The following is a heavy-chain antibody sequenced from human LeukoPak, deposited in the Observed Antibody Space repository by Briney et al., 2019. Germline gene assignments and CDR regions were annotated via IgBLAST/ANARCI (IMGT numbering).Heavy chain of an antibody. D-gene: IGHD3-16*01. V-gene: IGHV4-34*01. Sequence: PSETLSLTCAVYGGSLSGYYWSWIRQPPGKGLEWIGEINHSGSTNYNPSLKRRVTISLDTSKSQFSLKLRSVTAADTAVYYCAKRGLDSPHYCGMDVWGQGTRVTV. CDR1: GGSLSGYY. CDR3: AKRGLDSPHYCGMDV. CDR2: INHSGST. J-gene: IGHJ6*02.